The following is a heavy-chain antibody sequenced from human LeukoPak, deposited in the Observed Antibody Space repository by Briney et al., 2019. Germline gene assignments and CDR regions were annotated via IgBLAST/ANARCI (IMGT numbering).Heavy chain of an antibody. Sequence: GGSLRLSCAASGSTFSSYGMHWVRQAPGKGLEWVAVISYDGSNKYYADSVKGRFTISRDNSKNTLYLQMNSLRAEDTAVYYCAKPKHYYDSSGSPWGDAFDIWGQGTMVTVSS. D-gene: IGHD3-22*01. J-gene: IGHJ3*02. V-gene: IGHV3-30*18. CDR1: GSTFSSYG. CDR3: AKPKHYYDSSGSPWGDAFDI. CDR2: ISYDGSNK.